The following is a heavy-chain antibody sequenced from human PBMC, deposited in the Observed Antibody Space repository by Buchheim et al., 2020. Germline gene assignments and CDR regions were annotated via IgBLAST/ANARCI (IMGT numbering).Heavy chain of an antibody. V-gene: IGHV1-46*01. CDR1: GYTFTSYY. J-gene: IGHJ6*02. CDR2: INPSGGST. D-gene: IGHD2-21*02. CDR3: ARDQDVVVTAISVRGIGMDV. Sequence: QVQLVQSGAEVKKPGASVKVSCKASGYTFTSYYMHWVQQAPGQGLEWMGIINPSGGSTSYAQKFQGRVTMTRDTSTSTVYMELSSLRSEDTAVYYCARDQDVVVTAISVRGIGMDVWGQGTT.